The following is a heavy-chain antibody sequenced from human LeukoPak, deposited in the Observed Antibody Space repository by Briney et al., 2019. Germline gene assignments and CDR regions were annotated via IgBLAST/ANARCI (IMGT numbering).Heavy chain of an antibody. CDR1: GFTFSGSA. D-gene: IGHD3-16*01. CDR2: IRSKANSYAT. V-gene: IGHV3-73*01. J-gene: IGHJ6*03. Sequence: GGSLTLSCAASGFTFSGSAMHWVRQAPGKGLEWVGHIRSKANSYATAYAASVKGRFTISRDDSKNTAYLQMNSLKTEDTAVYYCTRPGGVFLGDYYYYYMDVWGKGTTVTVSS. CDR3: TRPGGVFLGDYYYYYMDV.